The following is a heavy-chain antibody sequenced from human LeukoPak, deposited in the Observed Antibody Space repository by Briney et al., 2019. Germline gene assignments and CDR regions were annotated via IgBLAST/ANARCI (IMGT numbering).Heavy chain of an antibody. J-gene: IGHJ4*02. CDR3: LRGYTYGYGTDF. CDR1: GSTFSRYS. D-gene: IGHD5-18*01. V-gene: IGHV3-48*01. CDR2: IGSGSDPI. Sequence: GGSLRLSCAASGSTFSRYSMNWVRQAPGKGLEAVSYIGSGSDPIHYADSVKGRFTISRDDAGNSLYLQMNSLRAEDTAVYYCLRGYTYGYGTDFWGQGTLVTVSS.